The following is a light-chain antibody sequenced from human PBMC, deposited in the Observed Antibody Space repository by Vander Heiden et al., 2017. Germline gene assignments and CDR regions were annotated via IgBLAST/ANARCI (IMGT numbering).Light chain of an antibody. Sequence: DIQMTQSPPTLSASDGDRVTITCRASQSIDRWLAWFQQKPGKAPKVLISKASTLETGVPSRFSGSGSGTEFTLTISGLQPDDFASYYCQHYFGFSWTFGQGTKV. CDR3: QHYFGFSWT. CDR1: QSIDRW. CDR2: KAS. V-gene: IGKV1-5*03. J-gene: IGKJ1*01.